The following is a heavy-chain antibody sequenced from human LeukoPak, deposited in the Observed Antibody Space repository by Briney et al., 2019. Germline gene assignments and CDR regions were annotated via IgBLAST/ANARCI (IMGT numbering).Heavy chain of an antibody. D-gene: IGHD4-17*01. Sequence: ASVKVSCKASGYTFTGYYMHWVRQAPGQGLEWMGWINPNSGDTNYAQKFQGRVTMTRDTSISTAYMELSRLRSDDTAVYYCARDRATVTKGDYWGQGTLVTVSS. J-gene: IGHJ4*02. V-gene: IGHV1-2*02. CDR1: GYTFTGYY. CDR3: ARDRATVTKGDY. CDR2: INPNSGDT.